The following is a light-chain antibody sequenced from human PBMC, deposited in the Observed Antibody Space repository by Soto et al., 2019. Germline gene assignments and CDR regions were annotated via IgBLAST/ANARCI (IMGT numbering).Light chain of an antibody. J-gene: IGLJ2*01. CDR3: QAWDTSAVV. CDR1: KLGDKY. Sequence: SYELTQPPSVSVSTGQTASITCSGDKLGDKYACWYQQKPGQSPLLVIYQDSKRPSGIPERFSGSNSGNTATLTISGTQAMDEADYYCQAWDTSAVVFGGGTKVTVL. CDR2: QDS. V-gene: IGLV3-1*01.